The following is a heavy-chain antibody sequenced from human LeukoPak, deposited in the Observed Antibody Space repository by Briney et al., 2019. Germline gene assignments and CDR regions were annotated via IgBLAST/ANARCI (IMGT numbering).Heavy chain of an antibody. J-gene: IGHJ4*02. CDR3: ATHRVANWN. D-gene: IGHD1-20*01. CDR1: GITFNKLW. CDR2: VKEDGSEK. V-gene: IGHV3-7*01. Sequence: GGSLRLSCAASGITFNKLWTTWVRQAPGKALEWVASVKEDGSEKYHVDSVKGRFTISRDNAKNSLFLEMNSLRAEDTAVYYCATHRVANWNWGQGTLVTVSS.